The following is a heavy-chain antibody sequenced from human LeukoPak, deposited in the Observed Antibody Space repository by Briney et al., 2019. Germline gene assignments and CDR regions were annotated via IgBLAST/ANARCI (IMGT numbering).Heavy chain of an antibody. Sequence: GGSLRLSCAASGFTVSSNYMSWVRQAPGKGLEWVSVIYSGGSTYYADSVKGRLTISRDNSKNTLYLQMNSLRAEDTAVYYCASSGWHAEYFQHWGQGTLVTVSS. J-gene: IGHJ1*01. V-gene: IGHV3-53*01. CDR3: ASSGWHAEYFQH. CDR2: IYSGGST. D-gene: IGHD6-19*01. CDR1: GFTVSSNY.